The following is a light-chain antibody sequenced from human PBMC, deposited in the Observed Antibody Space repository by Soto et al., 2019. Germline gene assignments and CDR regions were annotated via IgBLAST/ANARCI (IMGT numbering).Light chain of an antibody. CDR1: ESITRY. J-gene: IGKJ1*01. Sequence: DIQMTQSPSSLSASVGHRVTIACRASESITRYLKWYQQKPGKAPKVVTYAASSWQSGVPSRLSGSGSGTDFTLTISSLQPEDFATYYCQQRYSTPWTFGQGTKVDIK. V-gene: IGKV1-39*01. CDR3: QQRYSTPWT. CDR2: AAS.